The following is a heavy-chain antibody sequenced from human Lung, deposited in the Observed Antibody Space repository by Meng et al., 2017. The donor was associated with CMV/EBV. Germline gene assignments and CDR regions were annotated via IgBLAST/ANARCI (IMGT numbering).Heavy chain of an antibody. D-gene: IGHD3-16*01. J-gene: IGHJ5*02. CDR3: ARGRAQIGWFDP. CDR2: VFYTGTT. V-gene: IGHV4-59*01. Sequence: SETXSLXXTVSGGSTNSYYWTWIRQAPGKGLEWIGYVFYTGTTKYNPSLKSRVTTSLDTSKSHFSLKLTSVTAADTAIYYCARGRAQIGWFDPWGQGTLVXVSS. CDR1: GGSTNSYY.